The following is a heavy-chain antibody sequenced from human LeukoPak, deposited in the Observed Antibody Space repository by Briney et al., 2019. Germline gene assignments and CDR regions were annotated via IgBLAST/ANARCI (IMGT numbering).Heavy chain of an antibody. CDR1: GFSFTSYT. Sequence: PGGSLRLSCAASGFSFTSYTMNLVRQAPGKGLEWVSSISSTSSDIHYADSVKGRFTISRDNAKNSLYLQMNSLRAEDTAMYYCARAFGVVGATNPGYWGQGTLVTVSS. J-gene: IGHJ4*02. CDR2: ISSTSSDI. D-gene: IGHD1-26*01. V-gene: IGHV3-21*01. CDR3: ARAFGVVGATNPGY.